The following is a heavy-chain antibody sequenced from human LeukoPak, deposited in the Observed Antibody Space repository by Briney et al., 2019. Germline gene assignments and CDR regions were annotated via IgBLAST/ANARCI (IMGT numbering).Heavy chain of an antibody. V-gene: IGHV1-8*01. CDR2: MNPNSGNT. J-gene: IGHJ6*03. CDR1: GYTFTSYD. D-gene: IGHD6-19*01. CDR3: ARDSTPSVAGRNYYYYMDV. Sequence: ASVKVSCKASGYTFTSYDINWVRQATGQWLEWIGWMNPNSGNTGYAQKFQGRVTMTRNTSISTAYMELSSLRSEDTAVYYCARDSTPSVAGRNYYYYMDVWGKGTTVTVSS.